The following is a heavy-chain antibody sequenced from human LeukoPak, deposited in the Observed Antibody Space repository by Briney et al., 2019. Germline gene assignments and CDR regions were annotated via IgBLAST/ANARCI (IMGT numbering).Heavy chain of an antibody. CDR3: ARENDYGDRPFDY. D-gene: IGHD4-17*01. V-gene: IGHV3-48*03. J-gene: IGHJ4*02. CDR2: ISSSGSNI. Sequence: GGSLRLSCAASGFTFSSYEMNCVRLAPGKGLEWVSYISSSGSNIYYADSVKGRFTISRDNAKNSLYLQMSNLRAEDTAVYYCARENDYGDRPFDYWGQGTLVTVSS. CDR1: GFTFSSYE.